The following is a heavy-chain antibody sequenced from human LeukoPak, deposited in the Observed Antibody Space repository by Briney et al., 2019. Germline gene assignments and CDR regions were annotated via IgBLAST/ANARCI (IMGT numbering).Heavy chain of an antibody. Sequence: GGSLRLSCAASGFTFSRYWMTWVRQAPGKGLEWVANIKQDGSEKYYVDFVKGRFTISRDNAKNSLYLQMNSLRAEDTAVYYCAREQMATIKNFDYWGQGTLVTVSS. J-gene: IGHJ4*02. CDR2: IKQDGSEK. CDR3: AREQMATIKNFDY. V-gene: IGHV3-7*01. D-gene: IGHD5-24*01. CDR1: GFTFSRYW.